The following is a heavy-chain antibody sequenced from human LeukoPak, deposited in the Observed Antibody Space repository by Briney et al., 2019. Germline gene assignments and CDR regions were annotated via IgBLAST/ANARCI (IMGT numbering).Heavy chain of an antibody. CDR2: IYTSGTT. Sequence: SQTLSLTCTVSGGSISSGSYYWSWIRQPAGKGLEWIGRIYTSGTTNYNPSLKSRVTISVDTSKNQFSLKLSSVTAADTAVYHCARGDTGYYYYMDVWGKGTTVTVSS. CDR1: GGSISSGSYY. CDR3: ARGDTGYYYYMDV. J-gene: IGHJ6*03. D-gene: IGHD5-18*01. V-gene: IGHV4-61*02.